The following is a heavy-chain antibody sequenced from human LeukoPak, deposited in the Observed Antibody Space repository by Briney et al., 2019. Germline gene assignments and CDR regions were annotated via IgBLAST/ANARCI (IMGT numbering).Heavy chain of an antibody. CDR3: ARDRYGGYGFDY. CDR2: ISSSSSKI. CDR1: GFTFSTYS. J-gene: IGHJ4*02. V-gene: IGHV3-48*02. D-gene: IGHD5-12*01. Sequence: PGGSLRLSCAASGFTFSTYSMNWVRQAPGKVLEWVSYISSSSSKIYYADSVKGRFTISRDNAKNSLYLQMNSLRDEDTAVYYCARDRYGGYGFDYWGQGTLVTVSS.